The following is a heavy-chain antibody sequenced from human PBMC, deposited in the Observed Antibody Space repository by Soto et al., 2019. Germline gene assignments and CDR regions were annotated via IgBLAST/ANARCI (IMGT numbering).Heavy chain of an antibody. D-gene: IGHD3-3*01. V-gene: IGHV3-30*18. CDR3: ANEERFLEWLPWD. Sequence: QVQLVESGGGVVQPGRSLRLSCAASGFTFSSYGMQWVRQAPGKGLEWVAVISYDGSNKYYADSVKGRFTISRDNSKNTLYLQMNSLRAEDTAVYYCANEERFLEWLPWDWGKGTLVTVSS. CDR1: GFTFSSYG. J-gene: IGHJ4*02. CDR2: ISYDGSNK.